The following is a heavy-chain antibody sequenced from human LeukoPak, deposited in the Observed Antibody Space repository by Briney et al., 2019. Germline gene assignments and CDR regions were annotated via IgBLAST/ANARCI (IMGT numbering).Heavy chain of an antibody. CDR2: IRYDGSNK. D-gene: IGHD1-26*01. CDR3: AKGRDSGSYADY. Sequence: GGSLRFSCAASGFTFNRYAMHWVRHAPGKGLEWLAFIRYDGSNKYYADSVKGRFTISRDNSKNTLYLQMDSLRAEDTAVYYCAKGRDSGSYADYWGQGTLVTVSS. J-gene: IGHJ4*02. CDR1: GFTFNRYA. V-gene: IGHV3-30*02.